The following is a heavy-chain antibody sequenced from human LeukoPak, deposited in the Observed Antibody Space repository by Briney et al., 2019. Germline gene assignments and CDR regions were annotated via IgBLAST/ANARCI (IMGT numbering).Heavy chain of an antibody. D-gene: IGHD5-24*01. CDR1: GGSISNGSYP. Sequence: SQTLSLTCAVSGGSISNGSYPWSWIRQPPGKGLECIGYIYHSGSTYYNPSLKSQVTISVDRSKNQFSLKLSSVTAADTAVYYCARRDGYNQPRLDYWGQGTLVTVSS. V-gene: IGHV4-30-2*01. CDR3: ARRDGYNQPRLDY. CDR2: IYHSGST. J-gene: IGHJ4*02.